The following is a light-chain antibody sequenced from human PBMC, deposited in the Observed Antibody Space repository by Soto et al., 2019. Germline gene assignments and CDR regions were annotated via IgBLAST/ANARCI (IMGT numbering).Light chain of an antibody. CDR2: NND. V-gene: IGLV1-51*01. CDR3: VTWDSSVTGRV. CDR1: TSNIGTTF. J-gene: IGLJ3*02. Sequence: QSVLTQPPSVSAAPGQKVTIFCSGSTSNIGTTFVSWYQQLPGTAPKILVYNNDRRPSGVSDRFSGSKSGTSATLAITGLQTGDEADYYCVTWDSSVTGRVFGGGTKLTVL.